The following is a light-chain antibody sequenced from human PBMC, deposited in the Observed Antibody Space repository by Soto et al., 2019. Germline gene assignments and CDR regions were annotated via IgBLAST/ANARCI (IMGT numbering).Light chain of an antibody. V-gene: IGLV2-14*03. Sequence: QSALTQPASVSGSPGQSITISCTGSNSDVGGYDYVSWYQQHPGKAPKLLIYDVTKRPSGVSNRFSGSKSGNTASLTISGLLTEDEADYYCSSFTGSTTWVFGGGTKVTV. CDR3: SSFTGSTTWV. CDR1: NSDVGGYDY. CDR2: DVT. J-gene: IGLJ3*02.